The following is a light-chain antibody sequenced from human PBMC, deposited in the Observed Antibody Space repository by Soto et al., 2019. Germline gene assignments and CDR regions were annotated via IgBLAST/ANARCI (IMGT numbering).Light chain of an antibody. V-gene: IGKV3D-15*01. CDR2: DAS. J-gene: IGKJ4*01. Sequence: VMTQSPGTLSVSPGETATLSCGTSQRVSTNLAWYQQKPGQPPRLLIYDASTRATGIPARFRGSGSGTEFTLTISFLRPEAFAVYFCQQYHDWVTFGGGTKVEI. CDR1: QRVSTN. CDR3: QQYHDWVT.